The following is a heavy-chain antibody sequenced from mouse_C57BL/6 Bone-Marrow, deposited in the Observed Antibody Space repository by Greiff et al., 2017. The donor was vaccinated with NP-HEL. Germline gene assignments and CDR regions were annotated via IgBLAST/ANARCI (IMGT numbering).Heavy chain of an antibody. CDR3: ARIAPYGSSYWFAY. CDR2: IWWDDDK. V-gene: IGHV8-8*01. CDR1: GFSLSTFGMG. D-gene: IGHD1-1*01. J-gene: IGHJ3*01. Sequence: QVQLKESGPGILQPSQTLSLTCSFSGFSLSTFGMGVGWIRQPSGKGLEWLAHIWWDDDKYYNPALKSRLTISKDTSKNQVFLKIANVDTADTATYYCARIAPYGSSYWFAYWGQGTLVTVSA.